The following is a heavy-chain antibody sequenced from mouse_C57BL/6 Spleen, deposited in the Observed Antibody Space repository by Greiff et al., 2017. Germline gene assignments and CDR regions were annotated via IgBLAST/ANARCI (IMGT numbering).Heavy chain of an antibody. CDR1: GYTFTSYW. CDR3: ARENDGYWFAY. J-gene: IGHJ3*01. Sequence: QVQLKQPGAELVKPGASVKLSCKASGYTFTSYWMHWVKQRPGQGLEWIGMIHPNSGSTNYNEKFKSKATLTVDKSSSTAYMQLSSLTSEDSAVYYCARENDGYWFAYWGQGTLVTVSA. D-gene: IGHD2-3*01. CDR2: IHPNSGST. V-gene: IGHV1-64*01.